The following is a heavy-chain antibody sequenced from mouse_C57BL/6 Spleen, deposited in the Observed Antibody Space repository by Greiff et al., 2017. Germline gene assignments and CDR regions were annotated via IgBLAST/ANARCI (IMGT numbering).Heavy chain of an antibody. J-gene: IGHJ2*01. CDR1: GYTFTDYN. V-gene: IGHV1-18*01. CDR2: INPNNGGT. CDR3: ARALYDSGDY. D-gene: IGHD2-3*01. Sequence: VQLQQSGPELVQPGASVKIPCKASGYTFTDYNMDWVKQSHGKSLEWIGDINPNNGGTIYNQKFKGKATLTVDKSSSTAYMELRSLTSEDTAVYYCARALYDSGDYWGQGTTLTVSS.